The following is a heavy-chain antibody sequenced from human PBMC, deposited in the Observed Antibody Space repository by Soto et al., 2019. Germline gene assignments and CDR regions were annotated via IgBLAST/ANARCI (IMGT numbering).Heavy chain of an antibody. CDR3: AKDFTTMVRLCDY. D-gene: IGHD5-18*01. CDR1: GFTFADYA. J-gene: IGHJ4*02. CDR2: ISWDSTSI. Sequence: SLRLSFAASGFTFADYAMHCVRQAPGKGPEWVSGISWDSTSIGYADSVKGRFTISRDDAKKSLYLQMNSLRAEDTAVYFCAKDFTTMVRLCDYWGQGTLVTVSS. V-gene: IGHV3-9*01.